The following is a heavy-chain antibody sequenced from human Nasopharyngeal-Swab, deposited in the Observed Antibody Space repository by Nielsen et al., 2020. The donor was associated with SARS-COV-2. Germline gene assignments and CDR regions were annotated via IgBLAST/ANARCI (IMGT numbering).Heavy chain of an antibody. J-gene: IGHJ4*02. D-gene: IGHD2-2*01. Sequence: GGSLRLSCAASGFTFSSYDMHWVRHATGKGLEWVSASGSAGDTYYPGSVKGRFTISRENAKNSLYLQMNSLRAGDTAVYYCARSKRSIGYCSSTSCYDVDYFDYWGQGTLVTVSS. CDR2: SGSAGDT. CDR1: GFTFSSYD. CDR3: ARSKRSIGYCSSTSCYDVDYFDY. V-gene: IGHV3-13*01.